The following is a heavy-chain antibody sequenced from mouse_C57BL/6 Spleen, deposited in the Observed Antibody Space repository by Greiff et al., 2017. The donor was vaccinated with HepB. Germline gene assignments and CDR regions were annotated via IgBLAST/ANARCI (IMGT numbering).Heavy chain of an antibody. Sequence: GGGLVPPKGSLKLSCAASGFSFNTYAMNWVRQAPGKGLEWVARIRSKSNNYATYYADSVKDRFTISRDDSESMLYLQMNNLKTEDTAMYYCVGGNPWFAYWGQGTLVTVSA. V-gene: IGHV10-1*01. CDR1: GFSFNTYA. CDR3: VGGNPWFAY. CDR2: IRSKSNNYAT. J-gene: IGHJ3*01. D-gene: IGHD2-1*01.